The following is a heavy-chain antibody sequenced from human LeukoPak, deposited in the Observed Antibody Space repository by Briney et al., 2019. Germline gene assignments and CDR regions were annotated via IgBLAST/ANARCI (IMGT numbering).Heavy chain of an antibody. Sequence: PGGSLRLSCAASGFTFSSYTMNWVRQAPGKGLEWVSSISSSSTYICYADSMKGRFTISRDNAKNSLYLQMNSLRAEDTAVYYCARDKDYDYIWGSYRPDDFDPWGQGTLVTVSS. CDR2: ISSSSTYI. V-gene: IGHV3-21*01. J-gene: IGHJ5*02. CDR1: GFTFSSYT. CDR3: ARDKDYDYIWGSYRPDDFDP. D-gene: IGHD3-16*02.